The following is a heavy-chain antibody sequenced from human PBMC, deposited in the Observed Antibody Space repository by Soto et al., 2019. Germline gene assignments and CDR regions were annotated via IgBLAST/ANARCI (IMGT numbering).Heavy chain of an antibody. CDR3: ANPQQLPTPQAVNENLFGY. CDR2: ISGSGGST. J-gene: IGHJ4*02. V-gene: IGHV3-23*01. CDR1: GVTWISYD. Sequence: GALSVSCVAPGVTWISYDISCVCQTAGKWLVCVSAISGSGGSTYYADSVKGQFNISRDNSKHTLYLQMNSLRVEDTAVYYCANPQQLPTPQAVNENLFGYWRQGTLVTVSS. D-gene: IGHD2-2*01.